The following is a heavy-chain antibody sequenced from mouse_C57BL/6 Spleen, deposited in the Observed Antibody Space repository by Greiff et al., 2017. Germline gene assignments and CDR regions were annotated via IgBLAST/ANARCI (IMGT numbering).Heavy chain of an antibody. CDR3: RGLRRDYFDY. Sequence: EVQLQQSGAELVRPGASVKLSCTASGFNIKDDYMHWVKQRPEQGLEWIGWIDPENGDTEYASKFQGKATITAETSSNKAYLQLSSLTSEDTAVYYCRGLRRDYFDYWGQGTTLTVSS. CDR2: IDPENGDT. J-gene: IGHJ2*01. V-gene: IGHV14-4*01. CDR1: GFNIKDDY. D-gene: IGHD2-2*01.